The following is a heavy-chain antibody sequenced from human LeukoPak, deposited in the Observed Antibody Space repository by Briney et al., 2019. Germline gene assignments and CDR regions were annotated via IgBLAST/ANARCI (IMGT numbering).Heavy chain of an antibody. V-gene: IGHV3-23*01. Sequence: GGSLRLSCAASGFTFSSYGMSWVRQAPGKGLEWVSAIGGSGGSTYYADSVKGRFTISRDNSKNTLYLQMNSLRTEDTALYYCAKGRGTGYRYGPIENWGQGTLVTVSS. CDR3: AKGRGTGYRYGPIEN. CDR1: GFTFSSYG. CDR2: IGGSGGST. D-gene: IGHD5-18*01. J-gene: IGHJ4*02.